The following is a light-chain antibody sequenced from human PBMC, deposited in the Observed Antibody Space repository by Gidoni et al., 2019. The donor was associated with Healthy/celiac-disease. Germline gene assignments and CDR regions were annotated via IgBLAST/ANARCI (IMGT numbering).Light chain of an antibody. J-gene: IGLJ3*02. V-gene: IGLV2-14*01. CDR1: SSDVGGYNY. Sequence: QSALTQPASVSGSPGQSITISCTGTSSDVGGYNYVSWYQQHPGKAPKLMIYEVSKRPSGVSNRFSGSKSGNTASLTISGLQAEDEADYYCSSYTSSSKGWVFGGGTKLTVL. CDR2: EVS. CDR3: SSYTSSSKGWV.